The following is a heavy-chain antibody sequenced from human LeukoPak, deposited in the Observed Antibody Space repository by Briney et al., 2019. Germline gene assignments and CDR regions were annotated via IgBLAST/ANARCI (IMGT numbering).Heavy chain of an antibody. Sequence: SESLSLTCIVSGGSINTYYWSWIRPPPGKRLEWIGFIYNIRSTSYNPSLKSRVTISADTSKNQISLKVTSVTAADTAVYYCARHQPFDPWGQGILVTVSS. CDR2: IYNIRST. V-gene: IGHV4-59*08. CDR3: ARHQPFDP. CDR1: GGSINTYY. J-gene: IGHJ5*02.